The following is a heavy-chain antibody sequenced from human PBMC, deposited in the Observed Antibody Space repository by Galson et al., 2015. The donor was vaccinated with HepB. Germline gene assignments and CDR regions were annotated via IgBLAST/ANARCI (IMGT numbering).Heavy chain of an antibody. CDR2: IIPSLNIA. D-gene: IGHD3-10*01. Sequence: SVKVSCKASGYTFTTYGISWERQAPGQGLEWVGRIIPSLNIANYAQRFQGRVTITADRSTSTAYMEVRSLRSEDTAVYYCARGPWGSGSYYPPFDYWGQGTLVTVSS. V-gene: IGHV1-69*04. CDR1: GYTFTTYG. CDR3: ARGPWGSGSYYPPFDY. J-gene: IGHJ4*02.